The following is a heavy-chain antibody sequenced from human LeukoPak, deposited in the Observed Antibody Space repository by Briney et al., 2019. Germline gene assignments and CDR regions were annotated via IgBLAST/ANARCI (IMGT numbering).Heavy chain of an antibody. Sequence: ASVKVSCKASGYTFASYGISWVRQAPGQGLEWMGWISAYNGNTNYAQKLQGRVTMTTDTSTSTAYMELRSLRSDDTAVYYCARGSSVTTVTTPFDYWGQGTLVTVSS. CDR3: ARGSSVTTVTTPFDY. CDR1: GYTFASYG. J-gene: IGHJ4*02. D-gene: IGHD4-17*01. V-gene: IGHV1-18*01. CDR2: ISAYNGNT.